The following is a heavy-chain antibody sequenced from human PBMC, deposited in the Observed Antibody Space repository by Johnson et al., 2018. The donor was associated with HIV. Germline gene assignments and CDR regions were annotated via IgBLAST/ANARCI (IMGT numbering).Heavy chain of an antibody. CDR2: ISYDGSNI. V-gene: IGHV3-30-3*01. Sequence: QVQLVESGGALVQPGGSLRLSCAASGFTFSSYAMHWVRQAPGKGLEWVAVISYDGSNIYYADSVKGRFTISRDNSKNTLDLQVDSVRPEDTALYYCARDRLLWFRELWPHDVFDVWGQGTMVTVSS. CDR3: ARDRLLWFRELWPHDVFDV. D-gene: IGHD3-10*01. J-gene: IGHJ3*01. CDR1: GFTFSSYA.